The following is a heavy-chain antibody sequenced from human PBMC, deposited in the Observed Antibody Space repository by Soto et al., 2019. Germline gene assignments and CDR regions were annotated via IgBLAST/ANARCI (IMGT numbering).Heavy chain of an antibody. Sequence: PGGSSSVSCGAFGVSWIPYWMSWVRQAPGKGLEWGANINQDGSERNYVDSVRGRFTISRDNAQNSVFLQMNSLRADDTGVYYCSRLPTLVVPAALILATWGQGTRVTVSS. D-gene: IGHD2-2*01. J-gene: IGHJ5*02. CDR1: GVSWIPYW. V-gene: IGHV3-7*03. CDR2: INQDGSER. CDR3: SRLPTLVVPAALILAT.